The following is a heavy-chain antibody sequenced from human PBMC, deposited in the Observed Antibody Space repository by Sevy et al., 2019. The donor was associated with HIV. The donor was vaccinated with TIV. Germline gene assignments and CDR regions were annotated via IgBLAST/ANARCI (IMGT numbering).Heavy chain of an antibody. CDR2: VSYDRSSK. CDR1: GVTFRNFG. V-gene: IGHV3-30*03. J-gene: IGHJ6*02. D-gene: IGHD3-10*01. Sequence: GGSLRLSCVGSGVTFRNFGVHRLRQAPRKGLEWLSVVSYDRSSKYYVDSVKGRFIVSRDNSKNTLYLQMNSLRTEDTAVYYCARGGSGDYYYYGVDVWGQGTTVTVSS. CDR3: ARGGSGDYYYYGVDV.